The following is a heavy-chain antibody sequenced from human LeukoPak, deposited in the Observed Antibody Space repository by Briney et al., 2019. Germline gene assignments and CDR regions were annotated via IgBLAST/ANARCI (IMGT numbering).Heavy chain of an antibody. J-gene: IGHJ6*03. V-gene: IGHV3-11*01. CDR3: VRVGNRNQDYYYSYMDV. CDR1: GFIFSDHY. Sequence: GESLRLSCAASGFIFSDHYMGWVRQAQGKGRAWVSYIASSGATIYYADYVKGRFTVGRDNAKNSLYLQMASLRVEDTDLYYCVRVGNRNQDYYYSYMDVWGRGTTVPVSS. CDR2: IASSGATI.